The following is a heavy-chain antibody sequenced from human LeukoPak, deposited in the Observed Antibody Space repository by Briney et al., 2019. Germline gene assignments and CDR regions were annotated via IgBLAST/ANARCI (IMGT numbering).Heavy chain of an antibody. V-gene: IGHV3-53*01. CDR3: AKLVVVVPAANFDY. D-gene: IGHD2-2*01. Sequence: GGSLRLSCAASGFTVSSNYMSWVRQAPGKGLEWVSVIYSGGRTYYADSVKGRFTISRDNSKLYLQMNSLRAEDTAVYYCAKLVVVVPAANFDYWGQGTLVTVSS. CDR1: GFTVSSNY. CDR2: IYSGGRT. J-gene: IGHJ4*02.